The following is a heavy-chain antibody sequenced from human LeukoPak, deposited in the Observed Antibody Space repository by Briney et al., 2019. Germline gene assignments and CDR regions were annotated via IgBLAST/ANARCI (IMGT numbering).Heavy chain of an antibody. D-gene: IGHD1-7*01. CDR2: ISPSGGST. V-gene: IGHV1-2*02. CDR3: ARDYRITGTTGGGY. J-gene: IGHJ4*02. Sequence: ASVKVSCKAFGYTFTSNYMHWVRQAPGQGPEWMGVISPSGGSTTYAQKFQGRVTMTRDTSISTAYMELSRLRSDDTAVYYCARDYRITGTTGGGYWGQGTLVTVSS. CDR1: GYTFTSNY.